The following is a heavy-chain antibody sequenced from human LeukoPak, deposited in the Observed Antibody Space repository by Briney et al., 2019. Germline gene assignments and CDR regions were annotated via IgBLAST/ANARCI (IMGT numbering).Heavy chain of an antibody. CDR3: AGERGEEYSSGWYKTNYFYN. Sequence: SETLSLTCTVSGDSFTSVTDYRAWIRQPPGKGLEWIASGDYSGGTYYNPSLESRVAISADMSKNQISLKLTSVTGADTAVYCCAGERGEEYSSGWYKTNYFYNWGQGIRVTVSS. D-gene: IGHD6-19*01. CDR1: GDSFTSVTDY. CDR2: GDYSGGT. J-gene: IGHJ4*02. V-gene: IGHV4-39*07.